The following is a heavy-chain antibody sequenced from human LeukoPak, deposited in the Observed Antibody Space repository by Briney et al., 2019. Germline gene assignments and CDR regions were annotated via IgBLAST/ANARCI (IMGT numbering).Heavy chain of an antibody. D-gene: IGHD3-10*01. CDR1: GGSFSGYY. V-gene: IGHV4-34*09. Sequence: SETLSLTCAVYGGSFSGYYWSWIRQPPGKGLEWIGEINHSGSTNYNPSLKSRVTISVDTSKNQFSLKLSSVTAADTAVYYCARDVKSGSGSYPHAFDIWGQGTMVTVSS. CDR3: ARDVKSGSGSYPHAFDI. J-gene: IGHJ3*02. CDR2: INHSGST.